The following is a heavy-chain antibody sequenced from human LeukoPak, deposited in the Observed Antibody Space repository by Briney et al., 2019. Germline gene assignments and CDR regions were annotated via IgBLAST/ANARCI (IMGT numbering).Heavy chain of an antibody. CDR1: GGSFSGYY. V-gene: IGHV4-34*01. D-gene: IGHD3-10*01. Sequence: SETLSLTCAVYGGSFSGYYWSWIRQPPGKGLEWIGEINHSGSTNYNPSLKSRVTISVDTSKNQFSLKLSSVTAADTAVYYCARDRGLLWFGELFHYMDVWGKGTTVTISS. J-gene: IGHJ6*03. CDR2: INHSGST. CDR3: ARDRGLLWFGELFHYMDV.